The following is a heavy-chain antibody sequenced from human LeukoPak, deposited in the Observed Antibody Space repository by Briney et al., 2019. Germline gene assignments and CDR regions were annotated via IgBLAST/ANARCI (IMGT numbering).Heavy chain of an antibody. CDR1: GGSISSYY. J-gene: IGHJ4*02. Sequence: PSETLSLTCTVSGGSISSYYWSWLRQPPGKGLEWFGYIYYSGSTNYNPSLKSRVTISVDTSKNQFSLKLSSVPAADTAVYSCARDSSGWYYFDYWGQEPLVTVPS. D-gene: IGHD6-19*01. V-gene: IGHV4-59*01. CDR2: IYYSGST. CDR3: ARDSSGWYYFDY.